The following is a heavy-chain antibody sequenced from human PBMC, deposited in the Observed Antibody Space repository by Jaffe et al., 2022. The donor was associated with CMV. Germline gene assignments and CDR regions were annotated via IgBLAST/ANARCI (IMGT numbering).Heavy chain of an antibody. CDR3: AREGGYFDL. Sequence: QVQLQESGPGLVKPSETLSLTCTVSGGSISSYYWSWIRQPPGKGLEWIGYIYYSGSTNYNPSLKSRVTISVDTSKNQFSLKLSSVTAADTAVYYCAREGGYFDLWGRGTLVTVSS. V-gene: IGHV4-59*01. CDR2: IYYSGST. D-gene: IGHD3-16*01. J-gene: IGHJ2*01. CDR1: GGSISSYY.